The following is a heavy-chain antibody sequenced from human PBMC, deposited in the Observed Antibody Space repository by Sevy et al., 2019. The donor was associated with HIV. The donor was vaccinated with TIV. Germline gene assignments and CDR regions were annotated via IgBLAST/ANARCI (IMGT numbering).Heavy chain of an antibody. CDR2: IIPILGTV. J-gene: IGHJ4*02. V-gene: IGHV1-69*10. CDR1: GGTFSSYG. D-gene: IGHD2-15*01. Sequence: ASVKVSCKASGGTFSSYGISWVRQAPGQGLEWMGGIIPILGTVNYAQKLQGRVTMTTDTSTSTAYMELRSLRSDDTAVYYCARVSDIVVVVAATYFDYWGQGTLVTVSS. CDR3: ARVSDIVVVVAATYFDY.